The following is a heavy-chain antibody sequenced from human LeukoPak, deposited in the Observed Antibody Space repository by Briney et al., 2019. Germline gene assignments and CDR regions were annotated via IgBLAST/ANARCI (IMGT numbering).Heavy chain of an antibody. CDR1: GGSISSGGYY. Sequence: SQTLSLTCTVSGGSISSGGYYWSWIRQHPGKGLEWIGYIYYSGSTYYNPSLKSRVTISVDTSKNQFSLKLSSVTAADTAVYYCAREVRPTVTSHFDYWGQGTLVTVSS. CDR3: AREVRPTVTSHFDY. J-gene: IGHJ4*02. V-gene: IGHV4-31*03. CDR2: IYYSGST. D-gene: IGHD4-17*01.